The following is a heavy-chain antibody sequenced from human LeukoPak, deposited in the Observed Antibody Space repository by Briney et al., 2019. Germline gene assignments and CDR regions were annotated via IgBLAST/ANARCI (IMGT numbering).Heavy chain of an antibody. D-gene: IGHD6-19*01. CDR3: ATVRRSSSGWFFDY. CDR1: GFTFSSYW. J-gene: IGHJ4*02. Sequence: GGSLRLSCAASGFTFSSYWMSWVRQAPGKGLEWVASVKQDGSEKYYVDSVKGRFTISRDNAKNSLYLQMNGLRAEDTAVYYCATVRRSSSGWFFDYWGQGTLVTVSS. V-gene: IGHV3-7*01. CDR2: VKQDGSEK.